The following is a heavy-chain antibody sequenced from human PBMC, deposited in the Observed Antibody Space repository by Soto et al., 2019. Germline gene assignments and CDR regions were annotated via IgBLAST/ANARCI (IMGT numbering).Heavy chain of an antibody. CDR3: ARDKRSQISAFDI. J-gene: IGHJ3*02. CDR1: GFTFSSYS. CDR2: ISSSSSYI. D-gene: IGHD1-26*01. V-gene: IGHV3-21*01. Sequence: LSLSCASSGFTFSSYSMNWVRQAPGKGLEWVSSISSSSSYIYYADSVKGRFTISRDNAKNSLYLQMNSLRAEDTAVYYCARDKRSQISAFDIWGQGTMVTVSS.